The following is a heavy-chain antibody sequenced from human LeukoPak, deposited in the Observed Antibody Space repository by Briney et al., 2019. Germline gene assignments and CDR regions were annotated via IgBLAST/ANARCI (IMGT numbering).Heavy chain of an antibody. CDR3: AKGGCRDGYNFDF. V-gene: IGHV3-23*01. Sequence: GSLRLSCAASGFTFSNFRMHCVRQAPGQGREWVAAICGSGDSTYYAGSVKSQCTISRDNSKNTLYLQRSDLRAEDTAVYYCAKGGCRDGYNFDFWGQGTLVTVSS. CDR2: ICGSGDST. CDR1: GFTFSNFR. J-gene: IGHJ4*02. D-gene: IGHD5-24*01.